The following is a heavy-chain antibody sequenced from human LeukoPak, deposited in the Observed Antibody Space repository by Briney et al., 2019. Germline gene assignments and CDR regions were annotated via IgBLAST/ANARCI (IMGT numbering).Heavy chain of an antibody. D-gene: IGHD6-19*01. Sequence: GGSVNVSCQASGYTFTRSYMHWVRQPPAQGLAGVGIINPSGGSTSYEQKLQGRVTMTRDTTTSTVYMELSSLRAEDTAVYYCARGYSSRAAFDNWGQGTMVTVSS. CDR1: GYTFTRSY. V-gene: IGHV1-46*04. CDR2: INPSGGST. J-gene: IGHJ3*02. CDR3: ARGYSSRAAFDN.